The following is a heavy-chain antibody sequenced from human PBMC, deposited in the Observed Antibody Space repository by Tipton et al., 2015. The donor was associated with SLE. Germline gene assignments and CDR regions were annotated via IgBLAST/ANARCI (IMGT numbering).Heavy chain of an antibody. CDR3: ARLLRGYSYGWNAFDI. CDR1: GDSINSYY. CDR2: IYYREGT. Sequence: TLSLTCTVSGDSINSYYWSWIRQPPGEGLEWIGYIYYREGTNYSPSLKSRVTISLDASKNHLSLKLSSVTAADTAVYYCARLLRGYSYGWNAFDIWGQGTMVTVSS. J-gene: IGHJ3*02. D-gene: IGHD5-18*01. V-gene: IGHV4-59*08.